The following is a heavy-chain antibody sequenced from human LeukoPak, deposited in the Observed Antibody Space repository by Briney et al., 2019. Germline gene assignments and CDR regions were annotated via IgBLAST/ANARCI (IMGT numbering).Heavy chain of an antibody. D-gene: IGHD4-11*01. J-gene: IGHJ4*02. CDR3: SRVDYSDFGGSLH. V-gene: IGHV1-18*01. Sequence: ASVKVSCKASGYVFNKYGITWVRQAPGQGLEWMGWISAYDGKRDFAQRFHDRLTMTTDTSTSTAYMELRNLRSDDTAIHYCSRVDYSDFGGSLHWGQGTLVTVSS. CDR1: GYVFNKYG. CDR2: ISAYDGKR.